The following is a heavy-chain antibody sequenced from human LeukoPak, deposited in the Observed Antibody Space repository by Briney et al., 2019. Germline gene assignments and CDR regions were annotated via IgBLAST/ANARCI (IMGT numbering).Heavy chain of an antibody. CDR2: IYYSGST. D-gene: IGHD3-9*01. J-gene: IGHJ5*02. CDR1: GGSISSYY. Sequence: SETLSLTCTVSGGSISSYYWSWIRQPPGKGLEWIGYIYYSGSTNYNPSLMSRVTISVDTSKNQFSLKLSSVTAADTAVYYCAREYYDILAGYYGWFDPWGQGTLVTVSS. CDR3: AREYYDILAGYYGWFDP. V-gene: IGHV4-59*01.